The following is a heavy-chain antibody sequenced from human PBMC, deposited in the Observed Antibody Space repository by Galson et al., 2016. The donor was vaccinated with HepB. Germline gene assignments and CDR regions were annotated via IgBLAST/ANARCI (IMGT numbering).Heavy chain of an antibody. V-gene: IGHV4-4*02. D-gene: IGHD2-8*01. CDR1: GGSISTSNW. J-gene: IGHJ3*02. CDR2: IYHTGVT. Sequence: SETLSLTCVVSGGSISTSNWWTWLRQSPGKGLEWIGEIYHTGVTNYSPSVKSRVTISVDKSTNQFSLKLISMTAADTAVYYCARNGRTARGAFDIWGQGTMVTVSS. CDR3: ARNGRTARGAFDI.